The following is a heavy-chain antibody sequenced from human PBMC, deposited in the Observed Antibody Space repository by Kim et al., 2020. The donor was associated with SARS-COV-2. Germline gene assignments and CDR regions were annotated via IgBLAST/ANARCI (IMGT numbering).Heavy chain of an antibody. D-gene: IGHD7-27*01. CDR3: ARDWTEDDWGSTTLDY. Sequence: DSVKGRFTISRDNANNSLYLQMNSLRADDTAVYYCARDWTEDDWGSTTLDYWGQGTLVTVSS. V-gene: IGHV3-11*05. J-gene: IGHJ4*02.